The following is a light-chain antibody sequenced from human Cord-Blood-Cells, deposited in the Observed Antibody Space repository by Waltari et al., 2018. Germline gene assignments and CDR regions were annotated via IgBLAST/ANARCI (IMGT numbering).Light chain of an antibody. Sequence: DIHTTQSPSALSPSVGHRVTITCRASQSISSYLNWYQQKPGKAPKLLIYAASSLQSGVPSRFSGSGSGTDFTLTISSLQPEDFATYYCQQSYSTPYSFGQGTKLEIK. CDR1: QSISSY. CDR2: AAS. CDR3: QQSYSTPYS. J-gene: IGKJ2*03. V-gene: IGKV1-39*01.